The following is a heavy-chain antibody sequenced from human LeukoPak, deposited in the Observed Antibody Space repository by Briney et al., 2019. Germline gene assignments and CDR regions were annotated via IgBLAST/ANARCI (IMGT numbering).Heavy chain of an antibody. D-gene: IGHD1-1*01. CDR3: ARGPTISETGYFDY. Sequence: SETLSLTCAVYGGSFIAYYWSWIRQSPGKGLEWIAEINHRGDTNYNPSVKSRVSISVDTSKNQFSLKVTSLTAADTAVYYCARGPTISETGYFDYWGQGTLVTVSS. CDR1: GGSFIAYY. J-gene: IGHJ4*03. CDR2: INHRGDT. V-gene: IGHV4-34*01.